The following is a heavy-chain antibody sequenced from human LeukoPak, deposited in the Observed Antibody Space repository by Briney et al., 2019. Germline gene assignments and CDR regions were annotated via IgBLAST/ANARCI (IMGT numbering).Heavy chain of an antibody. CDR1: GYTFTTYA. J-gene: IGHJ3*02. V-gene: IGHV7-4-1*01. CDR3: ARGTYGGNSGDTFDI. CDR2: INTNIGNP. Sequence: ASVKVSCKASGYTFTTYAMNWVRQAPGQGLEWMGWINTNIGNPTYAQGFTGRFVFSLDTSVRTAYLQMGSLKAEDTAVYYCARGTYGGNSGDTFDIWGQGTMVTVSS. D-gene: IGHD4-23*01.